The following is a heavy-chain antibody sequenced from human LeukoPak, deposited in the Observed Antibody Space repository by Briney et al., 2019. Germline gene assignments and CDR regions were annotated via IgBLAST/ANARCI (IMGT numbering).Heavy chain of an antibody. D-gene: IGHD1-26*01. V-gene: IGHV4-34*01. J-gene: IGHJ6*03. CDR3: ARAGKKWSRPNYYYYMDV. CDR2: INRSGST. Sequence: SETLSLTCAVYGGSFSGDFWSWIRQSPGKGLEWIGEINRSGSTNYNPSLNSRVTISVDTSRDQFSLRLSSVTAADTAVYYCARAGKKWSRPNYYYYMDVWDKGTTVTISS. CDR1: GGSFSGDF.